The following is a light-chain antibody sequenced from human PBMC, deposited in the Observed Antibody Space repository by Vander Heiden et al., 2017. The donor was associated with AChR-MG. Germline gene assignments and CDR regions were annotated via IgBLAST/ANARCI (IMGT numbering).Light chain of an antibody. Sequence: SYVLTQPPSVSVAPGKTARITCGGNNIGNKGVHWYQQRPGQAPGLVISYDSDRPSGIPERFSGSNSGNTATLTISRVEAGDGADYYCQVWDNSGDHVVFGGGTKLTVL. CDR2: YDS. V-gene: IGLV3-21*04. CDR3: QVWDNSGDHVV. CDR1: NIGNKG. J-gene: IGLJ2*01.